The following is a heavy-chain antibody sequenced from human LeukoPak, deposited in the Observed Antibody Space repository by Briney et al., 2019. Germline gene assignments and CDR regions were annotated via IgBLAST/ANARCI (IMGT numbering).Heavy chain of an antibody. CDR3: AKEGIADYYGFRRHYFDY. J-gene: IGHJ4*02. D-gene: IGHD3-10*01. CDR1: GFTFSNYG. V-gene: IGHV3-30*18. CDR2: ISYDGSNK. Sequence: GRSLGLSCAASGFTFSNYGMHWVRQAPGKGLEWVAVISYDGSNKYYADSVKGRFTISRDNSKNPLYLQMDSLSDEDTAVYYCAKEGIADYYGFRRHYFDYWGQGTLVTVSS.